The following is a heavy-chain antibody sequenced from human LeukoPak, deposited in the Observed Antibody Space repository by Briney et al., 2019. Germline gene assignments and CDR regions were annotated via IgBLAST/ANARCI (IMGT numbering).Heavy chain of an antibody. J-gene: IGHJ3*02. CDR3: AREVACGSGICAFDI. V-gene: IGHV1-8*01. CDR1: GYTFTSYD. CDR2: MNPNSGNT. Sequence: ASVKVSCKASGYTFTSYDINWVRQATGRGLEWMGWMNPNSGNTGYAQKFQGRVTMTRNTSISTAYMELSSLRSEDTAVYYCAREVACGSGICAFDIWGQGTMVTVSS. D-gene: IGHD3-10*01.